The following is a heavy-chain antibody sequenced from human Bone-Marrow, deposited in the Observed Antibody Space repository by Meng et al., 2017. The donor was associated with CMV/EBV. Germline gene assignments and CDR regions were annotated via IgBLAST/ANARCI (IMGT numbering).Heavy chain of an antibody. CDR3: ARTLGYCSSTSCYLPAYFDY. Sequence: SETLSLTCTVSGGSISSYYRSWIRQPPGKGLEWIGYIYYSGSTNYNPSLKSRVTISVDTSKNQFSLKLSSVTAADTAVYYCARTLGYCSSTSCYLPAYFDYWGQGTLVTVSS. CDR1: GGSISSYY. CDR2: IYYSGST. D-gene: IGHD2-2*01. J-gene: IGHJ4*02. V-gene: IGHV4-59*01.